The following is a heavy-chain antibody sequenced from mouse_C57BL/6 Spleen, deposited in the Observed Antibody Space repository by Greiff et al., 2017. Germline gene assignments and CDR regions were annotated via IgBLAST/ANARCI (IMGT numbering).Heavy chain of an antibody. D-gene: IGHD1-1*01. CDR3: ARDGRNYYDY. J-gene: IGHJ2*01. CDR1: GYTFTSYW. CDR2: IDPSDSYT. Sequence: VQLQQSGAELVRPGTSVKLSCKASGYTFTSYWMHWVKQRPGQGLEWIGVIDPSDSYTTYNQKFKGKATLTVDTSSSTAYMQLSSLTSEDSAVYYCARDGRNYYDYWGQGTTLTVSS. V-gene: IGHV1-59*01.